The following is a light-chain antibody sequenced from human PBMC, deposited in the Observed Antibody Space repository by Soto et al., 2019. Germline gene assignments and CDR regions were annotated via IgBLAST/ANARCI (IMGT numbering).Light chain of an antibody. CDR1: SSNFGAGKD. Sequence: QSVLTQPPSVSGAPGQGATISCTGSSSNFGAGKDVHGYQRLPGTAPKLLIYVNTNRPSGVPDRFSGSKSGTSASLAITGLQAEDEADYYCQSYDSSLSGSVFGGGTKLTVL. V-gene: IGLV1-40*01. J-gene: IGLJ3*02. CDR2: VNT. CDR3: QSYDSSLSGSV.